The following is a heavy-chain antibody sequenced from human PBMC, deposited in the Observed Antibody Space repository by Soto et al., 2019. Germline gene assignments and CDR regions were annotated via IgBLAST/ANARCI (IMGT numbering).Heavy chain of an antibody. CDR3: AQRNCSGGSCYSSWFYYYGMDV. V-gene: IGHV3-23*01. CDR2: ISGSGGST. Sequence: SLRLSCAASGFTFSSYAMSWVRQAPGKGLEWVSAISGSGGSTYYADSVKGRFTISRDNSKNTLYLQMNSLRAEDTAVYYCAQRNCSGGSCYSSWFYYYGMDVWGQGTTVTVSS. J-gene: IGHJ6*02. D-gene: IGHD2-15*01. CDR1: GFTFSSYA.